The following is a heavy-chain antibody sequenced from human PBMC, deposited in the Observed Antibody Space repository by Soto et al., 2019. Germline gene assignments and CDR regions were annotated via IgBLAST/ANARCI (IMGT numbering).Heavy chain of an antibody. D-gene: IGHD2-2*01. CDR2: IYHRGSI. J-gene: IGHJ4*02. CDR3: ARGAGVVVRLYYLDY. Sequence: TLSLTCAVSGGSISSNNWWSWVRQSPGKGLEWIGEIYHRGSINYNPSLKSRVTISLDESKNQVSLKLSSVTAADTAVYYCARGAGVVVRLYYLDYWGQGTLVTVSS. CDR1: GGSISSNNW. V-gene: IGHV4-4*02.